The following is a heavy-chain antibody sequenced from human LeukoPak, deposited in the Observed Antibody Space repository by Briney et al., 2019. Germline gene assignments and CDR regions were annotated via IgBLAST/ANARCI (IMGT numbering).Heavy chain of an antibody. CDR1: GGTFSSYA. Sequence: SVKVSCKASGGTFSSYAISWVRQAPGQGLEWMGRIIPILGIANYAQKLQGRVTMTTDTSTSTAYMELRSLRSDDTAVYYCARMEQLAEGLIVYWGQGTLVTVSS. CDR3: ARMEQLAEGLIVY. J-gene: IGHJ4*02. D-gene: IGHD6-13*01. V-gene: IGHV1-69*04. CDR2: IIPILGIA.